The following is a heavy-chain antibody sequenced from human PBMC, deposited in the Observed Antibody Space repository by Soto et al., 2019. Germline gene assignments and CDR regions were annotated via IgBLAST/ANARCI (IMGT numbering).Heavy chain of an antibody. J-gene: IGHJ4*02. V-gene: IGHV4-30-4*01. D-gene: IGHD1-7*01. CDR2: IYYSGST. CDR1: GGSISSGDYY. CDR3: ASKNWNYVRFDY. Sequence: PSETLSLTCTVSGGSISSGDYYWSWIRQPPGKGLEWIGYIYYSGSTYYNPSLKSRVTISVDTSKNQFSLKLSSVTAADTAVYYCASKNWNYVRFDYWGQGTLVTVSS.